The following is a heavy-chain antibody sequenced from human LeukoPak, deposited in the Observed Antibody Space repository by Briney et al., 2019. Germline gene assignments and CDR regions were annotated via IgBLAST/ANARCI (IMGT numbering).Heavy chain of an antibody. D-gene: IGHD6-13*01. V-gene: IGHV1-2*02. J-gene: IGHJ3*02. Sequence: ASLKVSCTASGYTFTAYYMHWVRQAPGQGLEWMGWINPNSGDTNYEQKFQGRVTMTRDTSISTAYMELSRLRSDDRAVYYCARALYTSSWPINAFNIWGQGTMVTVSS. CDR2: INPNSGDT. CDR3: ARALYTSSWPINAFNI. CDR1: GYTFTAYY.